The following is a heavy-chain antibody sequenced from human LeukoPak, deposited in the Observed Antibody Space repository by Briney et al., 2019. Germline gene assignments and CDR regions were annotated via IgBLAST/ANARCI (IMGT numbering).Heavy chain of an antibody. D-gene: IGHD1-26*01. J-gene: IGHJ4*02. CDR2: IYYSGSA. CDR3: AKSGGYGLIDY. V-gene: IGHV4-39*01. Sequence: SETLSLTCTVSGGSISSSSYYWGWIRQPPGKGLEWIGNIYYSGSAYYNASLESRVTISIDTSKNQFSLKLNSVTAADTAMYYCAKSGGYGLIDYWGQGTLVTVSS. CDR1: GGSISSSSYY.